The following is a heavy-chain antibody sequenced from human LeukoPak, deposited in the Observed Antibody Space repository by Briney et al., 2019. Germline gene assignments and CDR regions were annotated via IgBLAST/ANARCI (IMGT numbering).Heavy chain of an antibody. CDR1: GLTFSSYN. CDR3: ATLPSGYSGDYRSFDY. D-gene: IGHD5-12*01. CDR2: ISSSSSTI. Sequence: GGSLRLSCAASGLTFSSYNMNWVRQAPGKGLEWVSYISSSSSTIYYADSVKGRFTTSRENAKNSLYLQINSLRAEDTAVYYCATLPSGYSGDYRSFDYWGQGTLVTVSS. J-gene: IGHJ4*02. V-gene: IGHV3-48*01.